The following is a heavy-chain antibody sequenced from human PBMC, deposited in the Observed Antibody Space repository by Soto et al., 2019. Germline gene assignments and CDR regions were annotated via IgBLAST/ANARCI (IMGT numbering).Heavy chain of an antibody. J-gene: IGHJ4*02. Sequence: SETLSLTCAVSGGSISSGSYYWSWIRQPPGKGLEWIGYIYYSGSTNYNPSLKSRVTISVDTSKNQFSLKLSSVTAADTAVYYCASSRGNPDPLDYWGQGTLVTVSS. CDR1: GGSISSGSYY. CDR3: ASSRGNPDPLDY. V-gene: IGHV4-61*01. CDR2: IYYSGST. D-gene: IGHD1-26*01.